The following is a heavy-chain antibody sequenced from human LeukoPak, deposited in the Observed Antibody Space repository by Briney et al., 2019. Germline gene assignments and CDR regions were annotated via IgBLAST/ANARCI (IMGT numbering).Heavy chain of an antibody. CDR1: SGSISSSTFY. CDR2: MSYSGGT. Sequence: SETLSLTCTVSSGSISSSTFYWGWIRQPPGKGLEWIGSMSYSGGTYYNPSLKSRVTMSLDTSKNQFSLKLSSVTAADTAVYYCARECSRWYLTVFFDYWGQGTLVTVSS. J-gene: IGHJ4*02. CDR3: ARECSRWYLTVFFDY. V-gene: IGHV4-39*02. D-gene: IGHD6-19*01.